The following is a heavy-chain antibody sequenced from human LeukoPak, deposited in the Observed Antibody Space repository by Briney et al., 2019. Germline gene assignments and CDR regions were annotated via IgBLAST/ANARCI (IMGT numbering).Heavy chain of an antibody. J-gene: IGHJ6*02. CDR1: GFTFSSYG. V-gene: IGHV3-33*01. CDR3: ASQPYYYYGMDV. CDR2: IWYDGSNK. Sequence: PGGSLRLSCAASGFTFSSYGMHWVRQAPGKGLEWVAVIWYDGSNKYYADSVKGRFTISRDNSKNTLYLQMNSLRAEDTAVYYCASQPYYYYGMDVWGQGTTVTVSS.